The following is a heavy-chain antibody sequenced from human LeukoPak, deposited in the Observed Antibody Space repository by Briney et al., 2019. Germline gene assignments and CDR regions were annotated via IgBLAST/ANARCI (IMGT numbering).Heavy chain of an antibody. CDR3: AREDRSDAFDS. D-gene: IGHD1-26*01. CDR1: GFSFSTYE. V-gene: IGHV3-48*03. Sequence: PGGSLRLSCAASGFSFSTYEMSWARQAPGKGLEWVSYIGSGGSRIYYAASVEGRFTVSRDNAKNSLYLQLNGLTAEDTAVYYCAREDRSDAFDSWGQGTLVTVSS. CDR2: IGSGGSRI. J-gene: IGHJ4*02.